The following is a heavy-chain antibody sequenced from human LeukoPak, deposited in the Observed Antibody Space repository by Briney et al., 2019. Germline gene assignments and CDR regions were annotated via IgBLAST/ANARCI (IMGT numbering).Heavy chain of an antibody. CDR1: GASINSGSYY. V-gene: IGHV4-61*02. CDR2: VYTSGST. J-gene: IGHJ3*02. Sequence: SETLSLTCTVSGASINSGSYYWSWIRQPAGKGLEWIGCVYTSGSTNYNPSLKSRVTISLDTSKNQFSLKLSSVTATDTAVYYCAKDRLAGAFDIWGQGTMVTVSS. D-gene: IGHD2-15*01. CDR3: AKDRLAGAFDI.